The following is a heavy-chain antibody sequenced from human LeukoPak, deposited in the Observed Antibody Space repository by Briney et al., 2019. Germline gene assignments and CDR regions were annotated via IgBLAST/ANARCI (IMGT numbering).Heavy chain of an antibody. D-gene: IGHD3-22*01. CDR1: GYTFTGYY. CDR3: ARGVDYYDSSGYYQYYFDY. Sequence: ASVKVSFKASGYTFTGYYMHWVRQAPGQGLEWMGWINPNSGGTNYAQKFQGRVTMTRDTSISTAYMEPSRLRSDDTAVYYCARGVDYYDSSGYYQYYFDYWGQGTLVTVSS. J-gene: IGHJ4*02. CDR2: INPNSGGT. V-gene: IGHV1-2*02.